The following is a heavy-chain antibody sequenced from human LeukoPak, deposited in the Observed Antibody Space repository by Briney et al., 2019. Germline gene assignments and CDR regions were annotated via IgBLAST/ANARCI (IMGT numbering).Heavy chain of an antibody. J-gene: IGHJ6*02. CDR2: IYYSGST. V-gene: IGHV4-59*08. CDR1: GGSISSYY. CDR3: ARHVSWFGELWYSYYYGMDV. Sequence: PSETLSLTCTVSGGSISSYYWSWIRQPPGKGPEWIGYIYYSGSTNYNPSLKSRVTISVDTSKNQFSLKLSSVTAADTAVYYCARHVSWFGELWYSYYYGMDVWGQGTTVTVSS. D-gene: IGHD3-10*01.